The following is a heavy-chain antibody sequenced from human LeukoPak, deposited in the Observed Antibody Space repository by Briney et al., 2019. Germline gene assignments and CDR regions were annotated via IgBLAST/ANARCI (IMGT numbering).Heavy chain of an antibody. D-gene: IGHD6-19*01. V-gene: IGHV1-2*02. Sequence: ASVKVSCKASGYTFTSYAMNWVRQAPGQGLEWMGWINPNSGGTNYAQKFQGRVTMTRDTSISTAYMELSRLRSDDTAVYYCAISSGSSGSWFDPWGQGTLVTVSS. CDR3: AISSGSSGSWFDP. J-gene: IGHJ5*02. CDR1: GYTFTSYA. CDR2: INPNSGGT.